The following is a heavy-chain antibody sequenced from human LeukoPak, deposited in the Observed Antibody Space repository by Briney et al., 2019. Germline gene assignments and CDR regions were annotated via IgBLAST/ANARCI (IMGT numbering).Heavy chain of an antibody. V-gene: IGHV4-39*07. CDR3: ARDKFQAGITMVRGNWFDP. J-gene: IGHJ5*02. CDR1: GGSISSSSYY. D-gene: IGHD3-10*01. Sequence: SETLSLTCTVSGGSISSSSYYWGWIRQPPGKGLEWIGSIYYSGSTYYNPSLKSRVTISVDTSKNQFSLKLSSVTAADTAVYYCARDKFQAGITMVRGNWFDPWGQGTLVTVSS. CDR2: IYYSGST.